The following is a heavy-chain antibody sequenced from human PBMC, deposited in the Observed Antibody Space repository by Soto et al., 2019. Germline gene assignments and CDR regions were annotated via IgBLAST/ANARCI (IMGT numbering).Heavy chain of an antibody. Sequence: SVKVSCKASGGTFSSYAISWVRQAPGQGLEWMGGIIPIFGTANYAQKFQGRVTITADESTSTAYMELSSLRSEDTAVYYCASRGLGFGESEAYMDVWGKGTTVTVSS. D-gene: IGHD3-10*01. CDR3: ASRGLGFGESEAYMDV. V-gene: IGHV1-69*13. J-gene: IGHJ6*03. CDR1: GGTFSSYA. CDR2: IIPIFGTA.